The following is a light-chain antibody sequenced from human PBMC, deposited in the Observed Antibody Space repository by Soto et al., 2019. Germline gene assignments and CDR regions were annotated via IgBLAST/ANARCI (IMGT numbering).Light chain of an antibody. CDR3: QKYDSAPLT. CDR2: AES. Sequence: DIQMTQSPSSLSASVGDRVTITCRASRGMSNYLAWYQQKPGKVPKLLIYAESTLQSGVPSRFSGSGSGTDFTLTISSLQPEYVATYYCQKYDSAPLTFGGGSKVEI. CDR1: RGMSNY. V-gene: IGKV1-27*01. J-gene: IGKJ4*01.